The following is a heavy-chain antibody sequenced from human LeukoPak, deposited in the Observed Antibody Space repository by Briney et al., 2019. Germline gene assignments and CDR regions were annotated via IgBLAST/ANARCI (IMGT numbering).Heavy chain of an antibody. D-gene: IGHD4-17*01. CDR3: ASPQATVTTFAY. J-gene: IGHJ4*02. CDR2: IYYSGST. V-gene: IGHV4-39*01. Sequence: SETLSLTCTVSGGSISSSSYYWGWIRQPPGKGLEWIGSIYYSGSTYYNPSLKSRVTISVDTSKNQFSLKLSSVTAADTAMYYCASPQATVTTFAYWGQGTLVTVSS. CDR1: GGSISSSSYY.